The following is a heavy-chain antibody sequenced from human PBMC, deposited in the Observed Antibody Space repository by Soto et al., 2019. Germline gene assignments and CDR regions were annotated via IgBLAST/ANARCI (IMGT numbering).Heavy chain of an antibody. V-gene: IGHV1-8*01. CDR2: MDPRNGNT. CDR1: GYTFSNFD. Sequence: QVQLVQSGAEVKKPGASVKVSCKASGYTFSNFDINWVRQAPGQGLEWVGWMDPRNGNTSYAEKFQGRVTMTGNTAISTAYMVPSSLTSEATAVYYCARDLGDFRSTSGVFLCVMDVWGQGTTATVS. D-gene: IGHD3-3*01. J-gene: IGHJ6*02. CDR3: ARDLGDFRSTSGVFLCVMDV.